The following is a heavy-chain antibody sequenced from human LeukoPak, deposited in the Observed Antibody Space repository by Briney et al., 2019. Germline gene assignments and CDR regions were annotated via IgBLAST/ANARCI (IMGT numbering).Heavy chain of an antibody. V-gene: IGHV4-61*02. CDR2: IYTSGST. CDR1: GGSISSGSYY. J-gene: IGHJ4*02. D-gene: IGHD1-26*01. Sequence: PSETLSLTCTVSGGSISSGSYYWSWIRQPAGKGLEGIGRIYTSGSTNYNPSLKSRVTISVDTSKNQFSLKLSSVTAADTAVYYCAKDHGYSGSYGGYYFDYWGQGTLVTVSS. CDR3: AKDHGYSGSYGGYYFDY.